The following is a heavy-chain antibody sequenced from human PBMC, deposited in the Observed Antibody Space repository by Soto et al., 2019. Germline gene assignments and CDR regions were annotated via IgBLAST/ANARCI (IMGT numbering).Heavy chain of an antibody. CDR1: GDSSSSGGYS. V-gene: IGHV4-30-2*01. CDR3: PRLPARPTQRTPDP. D-gene: IGHD2-15*01. Sequence: PSETLSLTCTVSGDSSSSGGYSWGWIRQPPGKGLEWIGYIYHSGSTYYNPSLKSRVTISVDRSKNQFSLKLSSVTAADTAVYYRPRLPARPTQRTPDP. CDR2: IYHSGST. J-gene: IGHJ5*02.